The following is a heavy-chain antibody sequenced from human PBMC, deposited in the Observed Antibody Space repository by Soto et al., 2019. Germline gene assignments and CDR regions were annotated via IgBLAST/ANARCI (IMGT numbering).Heavy chain of an antibody. CDR1: GGTFSSYA. J-gene: IGHJ3*02. D-gene: IGHD3-9*01. CDR3: AVLRYFDWPNDAFDI. Sequence: SVKVSCKASGGTFSSYAISWVRQAPGQGLEWMGGIXPIXXTXXXXXKXXGRVTITADKSTSTAYMELSSLRSEDTAVYYCAVLRYFDWPNDAFDIWGQGTMVTASS. V-gene: IGHV1-69*06. CDR2: IXPIXXTX.